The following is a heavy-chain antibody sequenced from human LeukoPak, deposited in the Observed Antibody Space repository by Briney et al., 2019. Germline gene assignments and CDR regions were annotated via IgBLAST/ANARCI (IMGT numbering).Heavy chain of an antibody. D-gene: IGHD3-22*01. CDR1: GDSVSSNSAA. J-gene: IGHJ4*02. Sequence: SQTLSLTCAISGDSVSSNSAAWNWTRQSPSRGLEWLGRTYYRSNWYTDYAVSVKSRITINPDTSKNQFSLQLNSVTPEDTAVYYCAREGGYYASSGNLDYDYWGQGTLVTVSS. CDR3: AREGGYYASSGNLDYDY. CDR2: TYYRSNWYT. V-gene: IGHV6-1*01.